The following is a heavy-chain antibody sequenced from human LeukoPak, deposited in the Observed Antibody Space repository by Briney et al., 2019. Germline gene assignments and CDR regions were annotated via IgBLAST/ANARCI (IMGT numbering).Heavy chain of an antibody. Sequence: SETLSLTCTVSGGSISSYYWSWIRQPPGKGLEWIGYIYTSGSTNYNPSLKSRVTISVDTSKNQFSLKLSSVTAADTAVYYCASGTSYDGSWHCLDYYYYYYMDVWGKGTTVTVSS. D-gene: IGHD6-13*01. CDR3: ASGTSYDGSWHCLDYYYYYYMDV. CDR1: GGSISSYY. CDR2: IYTSGST. J-gene: IGHJ6*03. V-gene: IGHV4-4*09.